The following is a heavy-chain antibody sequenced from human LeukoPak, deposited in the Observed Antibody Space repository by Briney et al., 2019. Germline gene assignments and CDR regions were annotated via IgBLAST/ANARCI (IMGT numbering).Heavy chain of an antibody. CDR3: ASLYDSSGYYPNYFDY. D-gene: IGHD3-22*01. CDR1: GFTFSSYK. CDR2: ISSSGSTI. Sequence: GGSLRLSCAASGFTFSSYKMNWVRQAPGKGLEWVSYISSSGSTIYYADSVKGRFTISRDNAKNSLYLQMNSLRAEDTAVYYCASLYDSSGYYPNYFDYWGQGTLVTVSS. J-gene: IGHJ4*02. V-gene: IGHV3-48*03.